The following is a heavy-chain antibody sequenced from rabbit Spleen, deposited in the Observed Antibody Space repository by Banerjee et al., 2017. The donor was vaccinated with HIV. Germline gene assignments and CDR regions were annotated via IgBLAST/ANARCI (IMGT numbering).Heavy chain of an antibody. CDR1: GFDFTSTYY. J-gene: IGHJ6*01. V-gene: IGHV1S40*01. Sequence: QSLEESGGDLVKPGASLTLTCKASGFDFTSTYYMCWVRQAPGKGLEWIACIYAGSSGSTYYASWAKGRFTISKTSSTTVTLQMTSLTAADTATYFCARDSGSSFSSYGMDLWGQGTLVTVS. CDR2: IYAGSSGST. D-gene: IGHD8-1*01. CDR3: ARDSGSSFSSYGMDL.